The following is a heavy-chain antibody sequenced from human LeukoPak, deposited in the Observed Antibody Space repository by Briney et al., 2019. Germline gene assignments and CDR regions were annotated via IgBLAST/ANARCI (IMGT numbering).Heavy chain of an antibody. CDR1: GYTFTGYY. Sequence: ASVKVSCKASGYTFTGYYMHWVRQAPGQGLEWMGWINPNSGGTNYAQKFQGRVTMTRDTSISTAYMELSRLRSDDTAVYYCARLGVQGLVVVPLYYYYYGMDVRGQGTTVTVSS. J-gene: IGHJ6*02. D-gene: IGHD2-8*02. CDR3: ARLGVQGLVVVPLYYYYYGMDV. V-gene: IGHV1-2*02. CDR2: INPNSGGT.